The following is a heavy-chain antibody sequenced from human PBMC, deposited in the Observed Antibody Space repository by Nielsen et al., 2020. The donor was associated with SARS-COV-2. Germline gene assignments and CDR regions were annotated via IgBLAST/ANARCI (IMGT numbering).Heavy chain of an antibody. CDR2: IIPTLGMA. J-gene: IGHJ6*02. Sequence: SVKVSCKASGGTLNSHTISWVRQAPGEGLEWMGRIIPTLGMANYAQKFQDRVTITADKSTSTVYMELSSLRSEDTAIYYCARVESIWGLYYYGMDVWGQGTTVTVSS. V-gene: IGHV1-69*02. D-gene: IGHD3-16*01. CDR3: ARVESIWGLYYYGMDV. CDR1: GGTLNSHT.